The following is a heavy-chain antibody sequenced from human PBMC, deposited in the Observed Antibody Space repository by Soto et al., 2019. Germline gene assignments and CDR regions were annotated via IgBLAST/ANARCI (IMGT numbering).Heavy chain of an antibody. CDR2: ISSSSSTI. CDR3: ARTGGSYDFLTGYYIGSYYFDY. D-gene: IGHD3-9*01. J-gene: IGHJ4*02. CDR1: GFTFSSYS. Sequence: ESGGGLVQPGGSLRLSCAASGFTFSSYSMNWVRQAPGKGLEWVSYISSSSSTIYYADSVKGRFTISRDNAKNSLYLQMNSLRDDDTAVYYCARTGGSYDFLTGYYIGSYYFDYWGQGTLVTVSS. V-gene: IGHV3-48*02.